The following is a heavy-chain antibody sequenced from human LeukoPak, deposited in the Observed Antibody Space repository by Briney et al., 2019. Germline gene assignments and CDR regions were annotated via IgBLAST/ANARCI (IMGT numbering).Heavy chain of an antibody. Sequence: GGSLRLSCAASGFTLSSYWMSWVRQAPGKGLEWVANIKQDGSEKYYVDSVKGRFTISRDNAKNSLYLQMNSLRAEDTAVYYCARAKGYYYDSSGYYYGDYWGQGTLVTVSS. D-gene: IGHD3-22*01. CDR2: IKQDGSEK. V-gene: IGHV3-7*01. J-gene: IGHJ4*02. CDR1: GFTLSSYW. CDR3: ARAKGYYYDSSGYYYGDY.